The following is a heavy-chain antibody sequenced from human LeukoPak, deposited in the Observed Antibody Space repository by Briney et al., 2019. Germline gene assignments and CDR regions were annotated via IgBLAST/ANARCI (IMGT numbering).Heavy chain of an antibody. Sequence: GGSLRLSCAASGFTFSSYSMNWVRQAPGKGLEWVSSISSSSSYIYYADSVKRRFTISRDNAKNSLYLQMNSLRAEDTAVYYCARDGIQLWLRTYYFDYWGQGTLVTVSS. CDR3: ARDGIQLWLRTYYFDY. D-gene: IGHD5-18*01. CDR2: ISSSSSYI. CDR1: GFTFSSYS. J-gene: IGHJ4*02. V-gene: IGHV3-21*01.